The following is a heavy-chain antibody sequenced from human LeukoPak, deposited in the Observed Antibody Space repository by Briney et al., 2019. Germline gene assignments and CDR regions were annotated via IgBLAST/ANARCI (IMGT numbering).Heavy chain of an antibody. CDR2: ISYDGSNK. CDR3: ARDKGRLPSPPDDAFDI. D-gene: IGHD4-11*01. Sequence: GGSLRLSCAASGFTFSSYAMHWVRQAPGKGLEWVAVISYDGSNKYYADSVKGRFTISRDNAKNSLYLQMNSLRAEDTAVYYCARDKGRLPSPPDDAFDIWGQGTMVTVSS. CDR1: GFTFSSYA. V-gene: IGHV3-30-3*01. J-gene: IGHJ3*02.